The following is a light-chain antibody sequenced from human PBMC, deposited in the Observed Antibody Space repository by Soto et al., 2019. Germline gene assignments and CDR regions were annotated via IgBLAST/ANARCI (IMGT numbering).Light chain of an antibody. CDR3: HQYNFWPT. CDR1: QSVSSSY. V-gene: IGKV3-15*01. J-gene: IGKJ1*01. Sequence: EIVLPQSNGTLSLSPEERATLSCRASQSVSSSYLAWYQQKPGQSPRLLIYGTSTRATDIPARFSGSGSGTEFTLTISSLQSEDSAVYYCHQYNFWPTFGQGTNVDIK. CDR2: GTS.